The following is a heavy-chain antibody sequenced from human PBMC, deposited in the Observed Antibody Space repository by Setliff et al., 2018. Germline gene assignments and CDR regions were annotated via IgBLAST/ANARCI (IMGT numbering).Heavy chain of an antibody. Sequence: SETLSLTCSVSGGSISPYYWTWIRQPPGKGLEWIGYIYTSGGTNYNPSLKSRVTISVDMSKNQFSLKLSSVIAADTAVYYCARGVSSVSWTPRYWGRGILVTVSS. J-gene: IGHJ4*02. CDR1: GGSISPYY. V-gene: IGHV4-4*08. D-gene: IGHD6-19*01. CDR2: IYTSGGT. CDR3: ARGVSSVSWTPRY.